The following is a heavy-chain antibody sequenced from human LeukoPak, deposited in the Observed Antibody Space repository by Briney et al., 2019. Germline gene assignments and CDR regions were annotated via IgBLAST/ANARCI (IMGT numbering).Heavy chain of an antibody. CDR1: GYTFTGYY. V-gene: IGHV1-2*02. D-gene: IGHD3-22*01. CDR2: IIPNSGGT. J-gene: IGHJ4*02. Sequence: ASVKVSCKASGYTFTGYYMHWVRHAPGQGLEWMGWIIPNSGGTNYAQKFQGRVTMTRYTSISTAYMELSRLRSDDTAVYYCARPDDSSGLDYWGQGTLVTVSS. CDR3: ARPDDSSGLDY.